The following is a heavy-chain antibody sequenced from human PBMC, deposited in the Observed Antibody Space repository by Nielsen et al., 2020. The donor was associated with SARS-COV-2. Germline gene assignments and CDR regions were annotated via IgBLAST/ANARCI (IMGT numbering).Heavy chain of an antibody. V-gene: IGHV3-30*03. Sequence: WIRQPPGKGLEWVAVISYDGSNKYYADSVKGRFTISRDNSKNTLYLQMNSLRAEDTAVYYCARGFIAVAGSIDYWGQGTLVTVSS. J-gene: IGHJ4*02. CDR2: ISYDGSNK. D-gene: IGHD6-19*01. CDR3: ARGFIAVAGSIDY.